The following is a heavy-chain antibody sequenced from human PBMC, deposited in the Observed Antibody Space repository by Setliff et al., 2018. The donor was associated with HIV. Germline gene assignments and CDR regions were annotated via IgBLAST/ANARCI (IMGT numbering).Heavy chain of an antibody. CDR2: ISAYDGNT. D-gene: IGHD1-26*01. V-gene: IGHV1-18*01. CDR1: GYTFASYG. J-gene: IGHJ4*02. Sequence: ASVKVSCKASGYTFASYGITWVRQAPGQGLEWMGWISAYDGNTNYAQKVRERVTLTTDTATNTAFMELKNLTSADTAVYFCARSDWELVLSSFDYWGQGTQGTVS. CDR3: ARSDWELVLSSFDY.